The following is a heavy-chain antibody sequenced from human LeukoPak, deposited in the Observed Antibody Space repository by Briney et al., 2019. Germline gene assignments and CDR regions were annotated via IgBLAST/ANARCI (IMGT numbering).Heavy chain of an antibody. CDR3: ARDLGIFGVVISPYYMDV. CDR2: ISYDGSNK. J-gene: IGHJ6*03. CDR1: GFTFSSYA. V-gene: IGHV3-30*04. D-gene: IGHD3-3*02. Sequence: PGRSLRLSCAASGFTFSSYAMHWVRQAPGKGLERVAVISYDGSNKYYADSVKGRFTISRDNSKNTLYLQMNSLRAEDTAVYYCARDLGIFGVVISPYYMDVWGKGTTVTVSS.